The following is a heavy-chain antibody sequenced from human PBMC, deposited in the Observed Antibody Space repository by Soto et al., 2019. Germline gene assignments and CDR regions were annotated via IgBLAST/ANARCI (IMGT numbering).Heavy chain of an antibody. CDR2: IIPIFGTA. D-gene: IGHD2-15*01. Sequence: QVQLVQSGAEVKKPGSSVKVSCKASGGTFSSYAISWVRQAPGQGLEWMGGIIPIFGTANYAQKFQGRVTITADESTSTAYMGLSSLRSEDTAVYYCARDRIVVVVAAVTYYYYYGMDVWGQGTTVTVSS. J-gene: IGHJ6*02. V-gene: IGHV1-69*12. CDR1: GGTFSSYA. CDR3: ARDRIVVVVAAVTYYYYYGMDV.